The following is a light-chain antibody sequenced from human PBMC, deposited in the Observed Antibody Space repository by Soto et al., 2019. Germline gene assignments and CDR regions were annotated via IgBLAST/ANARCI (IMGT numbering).Light chain of an antibody. CDR1: QSLLHSNGYNY. V-gene: IGKV2-28*01. J-gene: IGKJ2*01. CDR3: MQTLQTPRT. Sequence: DIVMTQSPLSLPVTPGEPASISCRSSQSLLHSNGYNYLHWYLQKPGQSPQLLIYLGFNRASGVPDRYSGSGSGTDFTLKISRVEAEDVGVYYCMQTLQTPRTFGQGTKLEIK. CDR2: LGF.